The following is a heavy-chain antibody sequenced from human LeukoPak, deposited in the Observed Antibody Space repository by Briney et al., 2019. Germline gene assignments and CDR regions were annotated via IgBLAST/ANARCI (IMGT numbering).Heavy chain of an antibody. CDR2: IIPIFGTA. CDR1: GGTFSSYA. J-gene: IGHJ3*02. CDR3: ARGNGGDGYNNDAFDI. V-gene: IGHV1-69*05. D-gene: IGHD5-24*01. Sequence: SVKVSCKASGGTFSSYAISWVRHAPGQGLEWMGGIIPIFGTANYAQKFQGRVTITTDESTSTAYMELSSLRSEDTAVYYCARGNGGDGYNNDAFDIWGQGTMVTVSS.